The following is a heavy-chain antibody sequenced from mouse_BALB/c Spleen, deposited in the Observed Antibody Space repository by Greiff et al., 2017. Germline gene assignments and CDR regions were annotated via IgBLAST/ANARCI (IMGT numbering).Heavy chain of an antibody. CDR1: GFTFSSYG. CDR3: ARERDY. Sequence: EVHLVESGGGLVQPGGSLKLSCAASGFTFSSYGMSWVRQTPDKRLELVATINSNGGSTYYPDSVKGRFTISRDNAKNTLYLQMSSLKSEDTAMYYCARERDYWGQGTTLTVSS. CDR2: INSNGGST. V-gene: IGHV5-6-3*01. J-gene: IGHJ2*01.